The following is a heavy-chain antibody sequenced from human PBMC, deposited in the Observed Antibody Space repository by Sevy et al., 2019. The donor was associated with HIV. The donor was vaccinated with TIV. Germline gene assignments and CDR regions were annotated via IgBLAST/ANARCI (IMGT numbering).Heavy chain of an antibody. Sequence: GASLRLSCAASGFTFSNYPMHWVRQAPGKGLEWVAVISYDGSTTYYADSLKGRFTISRDTSKSTLYLQVNSLRAEDAAVYYCARAALTSGYLYYFDYWGQGTLVTVSS. CDR1: GFTFSNYP. D-gene: IGHD3-22*01. J-gene: IGHJ4*02. CDR2: ISYDGSTT. V-gene: IGHV3-30*04. CDR3: ARAALTSGYLYYFDY.